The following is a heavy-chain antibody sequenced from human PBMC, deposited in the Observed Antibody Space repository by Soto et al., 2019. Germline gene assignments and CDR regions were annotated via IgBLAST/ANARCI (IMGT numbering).Heavy chain of an antibody. J-gene: IGHJ4*02. CDR1: GFTFSSYA. Sequence: GGSLRLSCAASGFTFSSYAMHWVRQAPGKGLEWVAVISYDGSNKYYADSVKGRFTISRDNSKNTLYLQMNSLRAEDTAVYYCSRVASQVLKTQELELPPLFDYWGQGTLVTVSS. D-gene: IGHD1-7*01. CDR2: ISYDGSNK. V-gene: IGHV3-30-3*01. CDR3: SRVASQVLKTQELELPPLFDY.